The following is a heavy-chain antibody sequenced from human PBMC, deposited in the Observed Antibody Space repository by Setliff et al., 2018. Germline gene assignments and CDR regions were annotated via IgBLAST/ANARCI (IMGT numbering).Heavy chain of an antibody. V-gene: IGHV1-69*13. CDR3: ARDRQGDGNYYMDV. Sequence: SVKVSCKASGATFSSYAIDWVRQAPGQGLEWMGGIIPMFGTTNYAQRFRGRVTITADESTTTAYLELSSLRPEDTAVYYCARDRQGDGNYYMDVWGKGTTVTVS. D-gene: IGHD3-16*01. CDR1: GATFSSYA. J-gene: IGHJ6*03. CDR2: IIPMFGTT.